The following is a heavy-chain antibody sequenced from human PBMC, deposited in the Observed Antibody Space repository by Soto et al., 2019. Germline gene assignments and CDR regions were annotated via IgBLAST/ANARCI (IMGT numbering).Heavy chain of an antibody. J-gene: IGHJ3*02. V-gene: IGHV1-46*03. CDR1: ENTFSTYS. Sequence: QVHLVQSGAEVKKPGTSVKVSCKASENTFSTYSLHWVRQAPGQGLEWMGVINPTTTTTTDAQKFQGRATMTGXTXTXXVFRELSSLSSGDTAVYCCARDLYSTSWYVRAFDMWGQGTMVTVSS. D-gene: IGHD6-13*01. CDR2: INPTTTTT. CDR3: ARDLYSTSWYVRAFDM.